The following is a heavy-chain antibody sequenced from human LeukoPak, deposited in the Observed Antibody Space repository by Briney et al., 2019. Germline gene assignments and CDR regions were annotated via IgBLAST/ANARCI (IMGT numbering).Heavy chain of an antibody. Sequence: SQTLSLTCASSGDSLSSNRAAWHWLRQSPSRGLECLGRTYYRSKWYNDYAESVKSRITINPDTSKNQFPLQLNSVTPEDTAVYYCARGSGWRTGAFDIWGQGTMVTVSS. CDR2: TYYRSKWYN. J-gene: IGHJ3*02. CDR3: ARGSGWRTGAFDI. D-gene: IGHD6-19*01. V-gene: IGHV6-1*01. CDR1: GDSLSSNRAA.